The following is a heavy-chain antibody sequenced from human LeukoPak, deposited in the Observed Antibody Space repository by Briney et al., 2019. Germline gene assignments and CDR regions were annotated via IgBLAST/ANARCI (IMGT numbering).Heavy chain of an antibody. D-gene: IGHD1-26*01. Sequence: PGGSLRLSCIASGFSFSGHWMHWARQLPGKGLVWVSRISPTGSTTSYADSVKGRFTVSRDNAKNTLYLQMNSLRAEDTAVYYCAREIVGAIKSYFDYWGQGTLVTASS. CDR3: AREIVGAIKSYFDY. J-gene: IGHJ4*02. CDR1: GFSFSGHW. CDR2: ISPTGSTT. V-gene: IGHV3-74*01.